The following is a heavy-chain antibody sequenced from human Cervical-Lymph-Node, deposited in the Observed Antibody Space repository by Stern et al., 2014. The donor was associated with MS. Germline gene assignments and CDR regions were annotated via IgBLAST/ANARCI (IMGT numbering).Heavy chain of an antibody. CDR3: AREGETSDFFPFDY. CDR1: GGSMNSRPYY. D-gene: IGHD3/OR15-3a*01. J-gene: IGHJ4*02. V-gene: IGHV4-61*02. CDR2: IYISGST. Sequence: QVQLVESGPGLVKPSQTLSLTCTVSGGSMNSRPYYWNWLRQPAGKALEWIGRIYISGSTNYNPSLESRVTISLDTSTNQLSLKRGSVTAADTAVYYCAREGETSDFFPFDYWGQGAQVIVSS.